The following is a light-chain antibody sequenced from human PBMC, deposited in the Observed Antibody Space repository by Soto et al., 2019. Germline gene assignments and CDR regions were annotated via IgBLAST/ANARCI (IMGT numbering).Light chain of an antibody. CDR3: QHRTNWPRT. V-gene: IGKV3-11*01. J-gene: IGKJ2*01. Sequence: EIVLTQSPATLSLSPGERATLSCRASQSVGTFLAWYQQKPGQAPRLIISDASNRATGIPARFSGTGSGTDFALTISSVEPEGFAVYYCQHRTNWPRTFGQGTKLDIK. CDR1: QSVGTF. CDR2: DAS.